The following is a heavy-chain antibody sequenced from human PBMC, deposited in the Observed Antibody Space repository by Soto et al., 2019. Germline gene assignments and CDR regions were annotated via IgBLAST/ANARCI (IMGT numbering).Heavy chain of an antibody. J-gene: IGHJ4*02. V-gene: IGHV1-2*04. Sequence: QVQLVQSGAEVKKPGASVKVSCKASGYTFTGYYMHWMRQAPGQGLEWMGWINPNSGGTNYAQKFQGWVTMTRDTSISTAYMELSRLRSDDTAVYYCARAHWRYCSGGSCSYFDYWGQGTLVTVSS. D-gene: IGHD2-15*01. CDR1: GYTFTGYY. CDR3: ARAHWRYCSGGSCSYFDY. CDR2: INPNSGGT.